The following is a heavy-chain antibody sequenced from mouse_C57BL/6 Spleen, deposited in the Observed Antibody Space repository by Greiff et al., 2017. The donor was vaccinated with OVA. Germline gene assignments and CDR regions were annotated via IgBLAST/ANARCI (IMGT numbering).Heavy chain of an antibody. D-gene: IGHD2-3*01. J-gene: IGHJ4*01. CDR1: GYTFTSYG. CDR2: IYPRSGNT. Sequence: QVQLQQSGAELARPGASVKLSCKASGYTFTSYGISWVKQRTGQGLEWIGEIYPRSGNTYYNEKFKGKATLTADKSSSTAYMELRSLTSEDSAVXFCASEDDGYFYAMDYWGQGTSVTVSS. V-gene: IGHV1-81*01. CDR3: ASEDDGYFYAMDY.